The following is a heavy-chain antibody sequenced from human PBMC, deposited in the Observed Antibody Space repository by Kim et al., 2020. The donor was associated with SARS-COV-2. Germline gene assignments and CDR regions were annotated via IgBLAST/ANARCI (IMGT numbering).Heavy chain of an antibody. J-gene: IGHJ4*02. CDR2: ISYDGSNK. Sequence: GGSLRLSCAASGFTFSSYGMHWVRQAPGKGLEWVAVISYDGSNKYYADSVKGRFTISRDNSKNTLYLQMNSLRAEDTAVYYCAKEGGQQWLGFDYWGQGT. CDR1: GFTFSSYG. V-gene: IGHV3-30*18. D-gene: IGHD6-19*01. CDR3: AKEGGQQWLGFDY.